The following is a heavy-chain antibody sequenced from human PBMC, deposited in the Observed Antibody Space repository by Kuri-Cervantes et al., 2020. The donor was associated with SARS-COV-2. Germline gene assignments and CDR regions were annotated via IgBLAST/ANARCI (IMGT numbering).Heavy chain of an antibody. Sequence: GSLRLSCTVSGGSVSSGSCYWSWIRQPPGKGLEWIGYIYYSGSTNYNPSLKSQVTISVDTSKNQFSLKLSSVTAADTAAYYCARHIIAARPLVDYWGQGTLVTVSS. V-gene: IGHV4-61*01. CDR3: ARHIIAARPLVDY. J-gene: IGHJ4*02. CDR1: GGSVSSGSCY. D-gene: IGHD6-6*01. CDR2: IYYSGST.